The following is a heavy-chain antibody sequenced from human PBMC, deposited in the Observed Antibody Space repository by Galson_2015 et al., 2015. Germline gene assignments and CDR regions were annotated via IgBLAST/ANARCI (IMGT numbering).Heavy chain of an antibody. CDR2: IYPGDSDT. CDR1: GYTFTTYW. D-gene: IGHD1-26*01. Sequence: QSGAEVKKPGESLTISCKTSGYTFTTYWTAWVRQMPGKGLEWMGVIYPGDSDTRYSPSFQGQVTISADKSVSTTYLQWSSLKASDTAMYYCAKVVGAKHFDPWGQGTLVSVSS. V-gene: IGHV5-51*03. CDR3: AKVVGAKHFDP. J-gene: IGHJ5*02.